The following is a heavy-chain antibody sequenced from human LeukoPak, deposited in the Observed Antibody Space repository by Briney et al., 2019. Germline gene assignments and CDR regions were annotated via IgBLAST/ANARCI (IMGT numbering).Heavy chain of an antibody. CDR3: AKPISGGLAVTADWFDP. CDR2: INANGGTR. D-gene: IGHD6-19*01. V-gene: IGHV3-23*01. J-gene: IGHJ5*01. Sequence: GGSLRLSCEASGFAFSFFAMSWLRHPPGKGLEWVSTINANGGTRSYAASGRGRFTISRDNSKNTVYLQLNTLRAEDTAVYYWAKPISGGLAVTADWFDPWGQGTLVVVSS. CDR1: GFAFSFFA.